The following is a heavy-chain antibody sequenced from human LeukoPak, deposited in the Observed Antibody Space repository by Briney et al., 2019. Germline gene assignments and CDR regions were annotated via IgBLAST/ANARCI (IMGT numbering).Heavy chain of an antibody. D-gene: IGHD3-22*01. CDR2: IWFDGSTK. Sequence: LGGSLSHSCAASGFTFSSYGMHWVRQAPGKGLAWVAVIWFDGSTKYYADSVKGRFTISRDNSKNTLYLQMNSLRAEDTAVYYCARGGGDSSGYYYEILLKNWGQGTLVTVSS. CDR1: GFTFSSYG. J-gene: IGHJ4*02. CDR3: ARGGGDSSGYYYEILLKN. V-gene: IGHV3-33*01.